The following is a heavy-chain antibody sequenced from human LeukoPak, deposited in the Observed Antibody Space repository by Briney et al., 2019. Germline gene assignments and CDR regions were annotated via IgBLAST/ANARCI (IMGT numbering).Heavy chain of an antibody. CDR3: GKTTTGYSSGRYPGWPVDY. CDR1: GFTFNGYA. D-gene: IGHD6-19*01. V-gene: IGHV3-23*01. CDR2: IFGSGGSA. Sequence: GGSLRLSCAASGFTFNGYAMYWVRQAPGKGLEWVSGIFGSGGSAHYADSVKGRFTISRDNSKNTVYLQMDSLRVEDTAVYYCGKTTTGYSSGRYPGWPVDYWGQGTLVTVSS. J-gene: IGHJ4*02.